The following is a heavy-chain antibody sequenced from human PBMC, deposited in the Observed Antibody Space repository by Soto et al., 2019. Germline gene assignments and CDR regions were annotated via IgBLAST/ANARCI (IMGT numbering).Heavy chain of an antibody. Sequence: QITLKESGPTLVKPTQTLTLTCTFSGFSLSTSGVGVGWIRQPPEKALEWLALLYWDDNKRYSPSLKSRLTITKDTSNSQVVLTMTNMDPVDTATYYCAHTNYDILTGYYPRIYFHHCGQGTLVTVSS. D-gene: IGHD3-9*01. CDR1: GFSLSTSGVG. CDR2: LYWDDNK. J-gene: IGHJ1*01. CDR3: AHTNYDILTGYYPRIYFHH. V-gene: IGHV2-5*02.